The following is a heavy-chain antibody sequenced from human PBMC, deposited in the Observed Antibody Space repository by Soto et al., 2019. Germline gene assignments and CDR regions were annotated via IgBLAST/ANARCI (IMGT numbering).Heavy chain of an antibody. V-gene: IGHV1-46*01. J-gene: IGHJ2*01. CDR2: INPSGGST. CDR3: ARVPGDYGGNSYWYFDL. Sequence: QVQLVQSGAEVKKPGASVKVSCKASGYTFTSYYMHWVRQAPGQGLEWIGIINPSGGSTSYAQKFQGRVTMTRDTAASTVYMELSSLRSEDTAVYYCARVPGDYGGNSYWYFDLWGRGTLVTVSS. D-gene: IGHD4-17*01. CDR1: GYTFTSYY.